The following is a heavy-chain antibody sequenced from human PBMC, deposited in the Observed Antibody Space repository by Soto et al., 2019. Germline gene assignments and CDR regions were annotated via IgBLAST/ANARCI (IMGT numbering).Heavy chain of an antibody. D-gene: IGHD6-19*01. CDR1: GYSISTGFN. V-gene: IGHV4-38-2*01. Sequence: SETLSLTCAVSGYSISTGFNWGWIRQPPGKGLEWIGSIYHSGSTNYTPSLESRVTISVDKSKNQFSLTLTSVTAADTAVYFCARGRGRYSSGWSWFDPWGQGILVTVSS. CDR3: ARGRGRYSSGWSWFDP. CDR2: IYHSGST. J-gene: IGHJ5*02.